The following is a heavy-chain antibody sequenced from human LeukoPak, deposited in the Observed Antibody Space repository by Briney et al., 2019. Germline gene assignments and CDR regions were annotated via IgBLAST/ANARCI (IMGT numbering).Heavy chain of an antibody. CDR1: GFKFDDYA. CDR2: INWNSGSI. Sequence: GGSLRLSCAVSGFKFDDYAMHWVRQAPGRGLEWVSSINWNSGSIGYGDSVKGRFTISRDNAKNSLYLQMNSLRVEDTAVYYCAKDHDYYDSSGYYSNWFDPWGQGALVTVSS. CDR3: AKDHDYYDSSGYYSNWFDP. J-gene: IGHJ5*02. D-gene: IGHD3-22*01. V-gene: IGHV3-9*01.